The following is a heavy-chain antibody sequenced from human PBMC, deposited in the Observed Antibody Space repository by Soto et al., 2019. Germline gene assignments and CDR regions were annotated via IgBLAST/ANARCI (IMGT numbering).Heavy chain of an antibody. CDR2: VYHSGNT. Sequence: QVQLQESGPGLVKPSETLSLTCAVSSGSISGSNWWSWVRQPPGKGMEWIGEVYHSGNTNYNTSLQSRVDISAHKSKTHFSRILSSVAAADTTVYYSALLPICSEYFYSYMDVWGKGTRVPVSS. V-gene: IGHV4-4*02. CDR1: SGSISGSNW. J-gene: IGHJ6*03. CDR3: ALLPICSEYFYSYMDV. D-gene: IGHD1-26*01.